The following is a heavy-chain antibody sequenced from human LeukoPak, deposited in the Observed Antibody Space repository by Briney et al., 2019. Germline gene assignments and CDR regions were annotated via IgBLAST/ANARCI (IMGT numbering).Heavy chain of an antibody. Sequence: GGSLRFSCTASGFTFGDYAMSWVRQAPGKGLEWVGFIRSKAYGGTTEYAASVKGRFTISRDDSKSIAYLQMNSLKTEDTAVYYCTRSPIYGDYVNWGQGTLVTVSS. D-gene: IGHD4-17*01. CDR2: IRSKAYGGTT. J-gene: IGHJ4*02. V-gene: IGHV3-49*04. CDR3: TRSPIYGDYVN. CDR1: GFTFGDYA.